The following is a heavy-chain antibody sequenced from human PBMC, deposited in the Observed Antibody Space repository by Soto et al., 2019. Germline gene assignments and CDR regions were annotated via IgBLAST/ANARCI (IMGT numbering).Heavy chain of an antibody. D-gene: IGHD4-17*01. Sequence: EVQLLESGGGLVQPGGSLRLSCTASGFSFSSYAMSWVRQAPGKGLEWVSQITGGGYTTNYADSVKGRFTISRDNSKNRLYLQLNSLRADDTAVYYCAHYGDPVYWGQGTLVTVSS. CDR1: GFSFSSYA. CDR2: ITGGGYTT. CDR3: AHYGDPVY. J-gene: IGHJ4*02. V-gene: IGHV3-23*01.